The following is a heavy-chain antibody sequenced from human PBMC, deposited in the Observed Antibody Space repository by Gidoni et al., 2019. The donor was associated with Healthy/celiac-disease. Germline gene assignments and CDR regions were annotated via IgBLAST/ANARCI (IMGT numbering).Heavy chain of an antibody. CDR2: ISSSSSTI. V-gene: IGHV3-48*02. CDR3: ARAYYYGSGSLPDY. CDR1: GFTFSSYS. J-gene: IGHJ4*02. D-gene: IGHD3-10*01. Sequence: EVQLVESGGGLVQPGGSLRLSCAASGFTFSSYSMNWVRQAPGKGLEWVSYISSSSSTIYYADSVKCRFTISRDNAKNSLYLQMNSLRDEDTAVYYCARAYYYGSGSLPDYWGQGTLVTVSS.